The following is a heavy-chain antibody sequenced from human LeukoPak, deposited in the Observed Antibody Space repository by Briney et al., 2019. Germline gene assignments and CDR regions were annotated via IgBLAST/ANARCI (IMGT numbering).Heavy chain of an antibody. CDR1: GFTFSSYG. J-gene: IGHJ6*03. CDR3: ARDSDSGSYIYYYYYMDV. D-gene: IGHD3-10*01. CDR2: ISYDGSNK. V-gene: IGHV3-30*03. Sequence: GGSLRLSCAASGFTFSSYGMHWVRQAPGKGLEWMAVISYDGSNKFYADSVKGRITISRDNSKNTLYLQINSLRAEDTAVYYCARDSDSGSYIYYYYYMDVWGKGTTVTISS.